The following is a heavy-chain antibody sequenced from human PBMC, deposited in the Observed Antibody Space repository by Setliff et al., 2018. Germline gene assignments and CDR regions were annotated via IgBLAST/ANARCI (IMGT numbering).Heavy chain of an antibody. CDR2: INDSGTT. CDR3: ARDPGFHSGTWCLGD. Sequence: ASETLSLTCTVYGGSFSNYYWGWIRQSPGKGLEWIGEINDSGTTNYSPSLESRVTISLDASTNQFSLKLTSVTAADTAVYFCARDPGFHSGTWCLGDWGQGTQVTVSS. D-gene: IGHD2-8*01. J-gene: IGHJ4*02. V-gene: IGHV4-34*01. CDR1: GGSFSNYY.